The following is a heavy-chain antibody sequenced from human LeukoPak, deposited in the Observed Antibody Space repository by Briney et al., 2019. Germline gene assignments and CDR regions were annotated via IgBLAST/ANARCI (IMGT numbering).Heavy chain of an antibody. CDR1: GFTFSSYA. CDR3: TTDITDLSWRDYFDY. Sequence: PGGSLRLSCAASGFTFSSYAMSWVRQAPGKGLEWVGRIKSKTDGGTTDYAAPVKGRFTISRDDSKNTLYLQMNSLKTEDTAVYYCTTDITDLSWRDYFDYWGQGTLVTVSS. D-gene: IGHD1-14*01. CDR2: IKSKTDGGTT. J-gene: IGHJ4*02. V-gene: IGHV3-15*01.